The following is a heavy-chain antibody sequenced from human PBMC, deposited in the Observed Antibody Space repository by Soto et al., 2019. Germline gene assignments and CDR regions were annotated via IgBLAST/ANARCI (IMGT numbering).Heavy chain of an antibody. Sequence: EVQLVESGGGLVQPGGSLRLSCAASGLTFSSYNMNWVRQAPGKGLEWVSYISSSSSTIYYADSVKGRFTISRDNAKNSLYLQMNSLRAEDTAVYYCARSSQWLVGGLDYWGQGTLVTVSS. J-gene: IGHJ4*02. CDR1: GLTFSSYN. CDR3: ARSSQWLVGGLDY. D-gene: IGHD6-19*01. CDR2: ISSSSSTI. V-gene: IGHV3-48*01.